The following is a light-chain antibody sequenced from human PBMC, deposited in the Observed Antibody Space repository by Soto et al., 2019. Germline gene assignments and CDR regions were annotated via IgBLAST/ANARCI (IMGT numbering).Light chain of an antibody. CDR1: ETIYSNY. J-gene: IGKJ4*01. CDR2: GAS. V-gene: IGKV3-20*01. Sequence: EIVLTQSPDTLSLSAGEGATLCCRANETIYSNYLAWYQQKPGQAPRLLVFGASRKATGIPDRFTGSGSGTDFTLAISRLEPDDFAVYLCQQYGSSPLTFGGGTRVEVK. CDR3: QQYGSSPLT.